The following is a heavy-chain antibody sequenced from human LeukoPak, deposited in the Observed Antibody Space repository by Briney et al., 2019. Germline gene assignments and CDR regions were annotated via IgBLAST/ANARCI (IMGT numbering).Heavy chain of an antibody. CDR2: INPNSGGT. V-gene: IGHV1-2*02. CDR1: GYTFTGYY. CDR3: AREGSGYGYFDY. J-gene: IGHJ4*02. D-gene: IGHD5-12*01. Sequence: ASVKVSCKASGYTFTGYYMHWVRQAPRQGLEWMGWINPNSGGTNYAQKFQGRVTMTRDTSISTAYMELSRLRSDDTAVYYCAREGSGYGYFDYWGQGTLVTVSS.